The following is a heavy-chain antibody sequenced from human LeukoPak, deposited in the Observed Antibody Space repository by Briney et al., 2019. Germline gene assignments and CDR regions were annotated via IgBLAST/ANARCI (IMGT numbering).Heavy chain of an antibody. CDR2: ISGSGGST. J-gene: IGHJ4*02. Sequence: SGGSLRLSCAASGFTFSSYAMSWVRQAPGKGLEWVSAISGSGGSTYYADSVKGRFTISRDNSKNTLYLQMNNLRAEDTAVYYCARNRGSQQFDYWGQGTLVTVSS. D-gene: IGHD1-14*01. V-gene: IGHV3-23*01. CDR1: GFTFSSYA. CDR3: ARNRGSQQFDY.